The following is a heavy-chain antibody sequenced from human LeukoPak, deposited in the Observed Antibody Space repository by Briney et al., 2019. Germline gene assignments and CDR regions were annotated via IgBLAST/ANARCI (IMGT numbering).Heavy chain of an antibody. J-gene: IGHJ3*02. CDR1: GFTFSSYS. CDR3: ARGGRAAGGAFDI. D-gene: IGHD1-26*01. CDR2: ISSSSSYI. V-gene: IGHV3-21*01. Sequence: GGSLRLSCAASGFTFSSYSMNWVRQAPGKGLEWVSSISSSSSYIYYADSVKGRFTISRDNAKNSLYLQMNSLRAEDTAVYYCARGGRAAGGAFDIWGQGTMVTVSS.